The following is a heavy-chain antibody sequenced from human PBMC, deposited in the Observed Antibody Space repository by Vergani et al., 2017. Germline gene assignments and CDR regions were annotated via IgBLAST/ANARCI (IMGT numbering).Heavy chain of an antibody. J-gene: IGHJ4*02. Sequence: QLQLQESGPGLVKPSETLSLTCTVSGGSISSSSYYWGWIRQPPGKGLEWIGSIYYSGSTYYNPSRKSRVTISVDTSKNQFSLKLSSVTAADTAVYYCARSNVEYSSSSAFDYWGQGTLVTVSS. CDR2: IYYSGST. D-gene: IGHD6-6*01. CDR3: ARSNVEYSSSSAFDY. V-gene: IGHV4-39*01. CDR1: GGSISSSSYY.